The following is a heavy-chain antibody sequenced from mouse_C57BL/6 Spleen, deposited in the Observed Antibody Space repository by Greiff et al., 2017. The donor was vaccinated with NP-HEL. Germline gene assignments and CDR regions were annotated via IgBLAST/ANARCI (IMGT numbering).Heavy chain of an antibody. CDR3: AREGNWDVAMDY. D-gene: IGHD4-1*01. J-gene: IGHJ4*01. Sequence: VQLKESGPELVKPGASVKIPCKASGYTFTDYNMDWVKQSHGKSLEWIGDINPNNGGTIYNQKFKGKATLTVDKTSSTAYMELRSLTSEDTAVYYCAREGNWDVAMDYWGQGTSVTVSS. CDR1: GYTFTDYN. CDR2: INPNNGGT. V-gene: IGHV1-18*01.